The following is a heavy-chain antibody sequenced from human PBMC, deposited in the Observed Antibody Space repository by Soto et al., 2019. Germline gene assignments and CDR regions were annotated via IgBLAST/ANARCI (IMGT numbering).Heavy chain of an antibody. D-gene: IGHD3-16*01. Sequence: EVQLVESGGGLVQPGGSLRLSCAVSGFTFSSHAMNWVRQAPGKGLEWVAYIHSIRSIIYYADSVKGRFTIYRDNAKNSLYLQIDSLRDEDTAVYFCARDARNADYDYWGQGTLVTVSS. V-gene: IGHV3-48*02. CDR2: IHSIRSII. CDR1: GFTFSSHA. CDR3: ARDARNADYDY. J-gene: IGHJ4*02.